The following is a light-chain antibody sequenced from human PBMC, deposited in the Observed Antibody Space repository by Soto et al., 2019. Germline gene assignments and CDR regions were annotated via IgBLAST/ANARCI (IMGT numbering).Light chain of an antibody. CDR3: SSYTSSSTLEDV. CDR2: DVS. V-gene: IGLV2-14*01. J-gene: IGLJ1*01. Sequence: QSALTQPASVSGSPGQSITISCTGTSSDVGGYNYVSWYQQHPGKAPKLMIYDVSNRPSEVSNRFSGSKSGNTASLTISGLQAEDEADYYCSSYTSSSTLEDVFGTGTKLTVL. CDR1: SSDVGGYNY.